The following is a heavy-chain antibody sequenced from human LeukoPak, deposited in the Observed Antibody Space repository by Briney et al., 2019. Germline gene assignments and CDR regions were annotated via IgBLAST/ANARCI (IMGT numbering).Heavy chain of an antibody. CDR3: ARRTDFGSAEGVFDP. V-gene: IGHV5-51*01. D-gene: IGHD3-3*01. Sequence: NRGESLKISCKGSGYSFTSYWIGWVRPMPGKGLEWMGIIYPGDSDTRYSPSLQGQVTISADKPISTAYLQWSSLEASDTAMYYCARRTDFGSAEGVFDPWRQGTLVSVSS. CDR2: IYPGDSDT. CDR1: GYSFTSYW. J-gene: IGHJ5*02.